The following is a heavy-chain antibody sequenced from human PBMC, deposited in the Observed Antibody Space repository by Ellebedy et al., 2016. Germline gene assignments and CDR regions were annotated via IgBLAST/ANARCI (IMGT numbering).Heavy chain of an antibody. CDR3: ARDRQAYGGRYFDY. V-gene: IGHV4-34*01. D-gene: IGHD3-16*01. Sequence: SETLSLXCAVSGGSFSGYYWSWIRQPPGKGLEWIGYIYHSGSTYYNPSLKSRVTISVDRSKNQFSLKLSSVTAADTAVYYCARDRQAYGGRYFDYWGQGTLVTVSS. J-gene: IGHJ4*02. CDR2: IYHSGST. CDR1: GGSFSGYY.